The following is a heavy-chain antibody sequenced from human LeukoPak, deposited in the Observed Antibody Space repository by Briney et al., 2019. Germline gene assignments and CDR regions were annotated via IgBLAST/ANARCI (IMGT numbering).Heavy chain of an antibody. D-gene: IGHD5-18*01. CDR2: MNHRGYT. V-gene: IGHV4-34*01. Sequence: SETLSLTCAVYGGSFSGYYWSWIRQSPGKGLEWIGEMNHRGYTNYNPSLKSRVTISVDTSKNQFSLKLSSVTAADTAVYYCARKAYSYGYALDSWGQGTLVTVSS. CDR1: GGSFSGYY. CDR3: ARKAYSYGYALDS. J-gene: IGHJ4*02.